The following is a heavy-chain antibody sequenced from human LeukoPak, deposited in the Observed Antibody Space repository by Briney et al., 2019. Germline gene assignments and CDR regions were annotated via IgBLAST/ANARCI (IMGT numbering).Heavy chain of an antibody. CDR3: ARAPGTVAIDY. CDR2: IYHSGST. V-gene: IGHV4-30-2*01. J-gene: IGHJ4*02. CDR1: GGSISSGGYY. Sequence: SQTLSLTCTVSGGSISSGGYYWSWIRQPPGKGLEWIGYIYHSGSTYYNPSLKSRVTISVDTSKSQFSLKVTSLTAADTAVYYCARAPGTVAIDYWGQGTLVTVSS. D-gene: IGHD5-12*01.